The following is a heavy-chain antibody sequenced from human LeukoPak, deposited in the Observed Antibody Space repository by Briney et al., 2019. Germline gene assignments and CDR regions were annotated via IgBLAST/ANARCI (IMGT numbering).Heavy chain of an antibody. CDR3: ASGSWVGRLYYFDY. J-gene: IGHJ4*02. D-gene: IGHD1-26*01. CDR1: GDSINSDTYY. CDR2: IYSSGSK. V-gene: IGHV4-61*02. Sequence: SETLSLTCTVSGDSINSDTYYWSWIRQPAGKGLEWLGRIYSSGSKNFNPSLESRVTISVDTSNNQFSLKLSSVTAADTAVYYCASGSWVGRLYYFDYWGQGTLVTVSS.